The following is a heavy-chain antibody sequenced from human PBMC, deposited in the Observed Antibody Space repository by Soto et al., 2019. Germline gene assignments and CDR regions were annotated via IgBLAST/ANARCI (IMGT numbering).Heavy chain of an antibody. D-gene: IGHD2-15*01. CDR2: INAGSGNT. V-gene: IGHV1-3*01. Sequence: QVQLVQSGPEVKRPGASVKLSCKASGYTFTKYAIHWVRQAPGQGLEWMGWINAGSGNTKYSQKFQGRVTTTRDTSASTAYMELSSLRSEDTAVYYCARGEGYCSGGICYRWFDPWGQGSLVTVSS. CDR3: ARGEGYCSGGICYRWFDP. CDR1: GYTFTKYA. J-gene: IGHJ5*02.